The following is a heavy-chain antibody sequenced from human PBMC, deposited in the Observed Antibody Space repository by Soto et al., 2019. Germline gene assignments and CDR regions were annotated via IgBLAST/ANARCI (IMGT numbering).Heavy chain of an antibody. CDR1: GFTFSSYA. J-gene: IGHJ4*02. D-gene: IGHD3-3*01. CDR2: ISGSGGIT. CDR3: AKDLRVSPKSYYFDY. Sequence: SCAASGFTFSSYAMSWVRQAPGKGLEWVSSISGSGGITYYADSVKGRFTISRDNSNNTLYLQMNSLRAEDTAVHYCAKDLRVSPKSYYFDYWGQGTLVTVSS. V-gene: IGHV3-23*01.